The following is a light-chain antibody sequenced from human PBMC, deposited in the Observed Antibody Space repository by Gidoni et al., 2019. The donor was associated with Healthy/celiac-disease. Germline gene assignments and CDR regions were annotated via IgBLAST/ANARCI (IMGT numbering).Light chain of an antibody. Sequence: IVLTQSPATLSVSPGERATLSCRASQSVSRNLAWYRQKPGQAPRLRIYGASTRATGMPARFSGSGSGTEFTLTIRSLQSEDFAVYYCQQYNNWPFTFGPGTKVDIK. V-gene: IGKV3-15*01. J-gene: IGKJ3*01. CDR2: GAS. CDR1: QSVSRN. CDR3: QQYNNWPFT.